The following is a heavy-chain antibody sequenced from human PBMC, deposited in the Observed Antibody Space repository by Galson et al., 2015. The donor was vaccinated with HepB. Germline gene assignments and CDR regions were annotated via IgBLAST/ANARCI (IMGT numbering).Heavy chain of an antibody. J-gene: IGHJ4*02. CDR1: GYSFTSYW. CDR2: IYPGDSDT. V-gene: IGHV5-51*03. Sequence: QSGAEVKKPGESLKISCKGSGYSFTSYWIGWVRQMPGKGLEWMVIIYPGDSDTRYSPSFQGQVTISADKSISTAYLQWSSLKASDTAMYYCARSGDGNYYGSGSYYYFDYWGQGTLVTVSS. CDR3: ARSGDGNYYGSGSYYYFDY. D-gene: IGHD3-10*01.